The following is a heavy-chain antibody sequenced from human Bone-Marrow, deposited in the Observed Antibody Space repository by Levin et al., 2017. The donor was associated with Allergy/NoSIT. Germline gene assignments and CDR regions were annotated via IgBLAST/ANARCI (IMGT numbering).Heavy chain of an antibody. CDR2: IKQDGSEK. Sequence: PGGSLRLSCAASGFTFSSYWMSWVRQAPGKGLEWVANIKQDGSEKYYVDSVKGRFTISRDNAKNSLYLQMNSLRAEDTAVYYCARSALVHYDFWSGYVLVFDYWGQGTLVTVSS. CDR3: ARSALVHYDFWSGYVLVFDY. J-gene: IGHJ4*02. CDR1: GFTFSSYW. D-gene: IGHD3-3*01. V-gene: IGHV3-7*01.